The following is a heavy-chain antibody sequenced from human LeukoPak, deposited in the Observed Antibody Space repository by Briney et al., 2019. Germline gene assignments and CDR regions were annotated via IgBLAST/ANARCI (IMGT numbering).Heavy chain of an antibody. CDR3: ARHSYDFWSGYSYYYGMDV. CDR2: IYPGDSDT. CDR1: GYSFTSYW. Sequence: RGESLKISCKGSGYSFTSYWIGWVRQMPGKGLEWMGIIYPGDSDTRYSPSFQGQVTISADKSISTAYLQWSSLKASDTAMYYCARHSYDFWSGYSYYYGMDVWGQGTTVTVSS. J-gene: IGHJ6*02. V-gene: IGHV5-51*01. D-gene: IGHD3-3*01.